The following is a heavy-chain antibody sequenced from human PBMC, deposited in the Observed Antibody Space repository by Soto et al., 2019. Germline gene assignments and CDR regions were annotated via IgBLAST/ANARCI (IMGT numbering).Heavy chain of an antibody. J-gene: IGHJ6*02. CDR2: IYPGVSDT. V-gene: IGHV5-51*01. Sequence: EVQLVQSGAEVKKPGESLKISCKGSGYSFTSYWIGWVRQMPGKGLEWMGIIYPGVSDTRYSPSFQGQVTVSADKSISTAYRQWSSLKASDTAMYYCARQPATAMLVGFYYYYGMDVWGQGTTVTVSS. D-gene: IGHD5-18*01. CDR3: ARQPATAMLVGFYYYYGMDV. CDR1: GYSFTSYW.